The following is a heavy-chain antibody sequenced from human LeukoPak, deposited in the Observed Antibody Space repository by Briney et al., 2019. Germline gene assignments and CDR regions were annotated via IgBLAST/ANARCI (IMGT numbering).Heavy chain of an antibody. Sequence: AGGSLRLSCAASGFPFSTYSMNWVRLAPGKGLEWVSFISNTSGTIYYADSVKGRFTISRDNAKNSLYLQMNSLRAEDTAVYYCASGRTVYYYYMDVWGKGTTVTVSS. CDR1: GFPFSTYS. CDR2: ISNTSGTI. CDR3: ASGRTVYYYYMDV. J-gene: IGHJ6*03. D-gene: IGHD2-8*01. V-gene: IGHV3-48*01.